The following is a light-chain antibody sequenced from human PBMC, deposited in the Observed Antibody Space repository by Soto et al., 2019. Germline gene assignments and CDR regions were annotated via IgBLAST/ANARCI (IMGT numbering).Light chain of an antibody. V-gene: IGKV3-11*01. Sequence: EIVLTQSPATLSLSPGERATLSCRASRSVRSYLAWYQQKPGQAPRLLIYDASNRAAGIPARFSGSGSETDVTLTISNLEPEDLAVYYVQQRYAWPPITFGQGTRLEIK. CDR1: RSVRSY. J-gene: IGKJ5*01. CDR3: QQRYAWPPIT. CDR2: DAS.